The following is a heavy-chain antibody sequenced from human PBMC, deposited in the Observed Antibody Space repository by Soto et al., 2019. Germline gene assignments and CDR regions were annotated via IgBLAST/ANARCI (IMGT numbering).Heavy chain of an antibody. J-gene: IGHJ6*02. V-gene: IGHV1-69*13. CDR1: GGTFSSYA. CDR2: IIPIFGTA. CDR3: AREINTDYFFYGMDV. Sequence: SVKVSCKASGGTFSSYAISWVRQAPGHGLEWMGGIIPIFGTANYAQKIQGRVTITADESTSTAYMELSSLRSEDTAVYYCAREINTDYFFYGMDVWGQGTTVTVSS. D-gene: IGHD5-18*01.